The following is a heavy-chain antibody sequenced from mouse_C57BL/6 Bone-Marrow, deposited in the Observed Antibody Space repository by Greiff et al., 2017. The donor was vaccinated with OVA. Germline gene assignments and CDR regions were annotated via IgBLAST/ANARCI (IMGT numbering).Heavy chain of an antibody. CDR1: GFNIKNTY. CDR2: IDPATGYT. Sequence: EVQLQQSVAELVRPGASVKLSCTASGFNIKNTYMHWVKQRPEQGLEWIGRIDPATGYTKYAPKFQGRDTITGDTSTNTAYLQLRSLTSDDTAIYYCARGGTVGAKGDFFAYWGQGTLVTVSA. V-gene: IGHV14-3*01. D-gene: IGHD1-1*01. CDR3: ARGGTVGAKGDFFAY. J-gene: IGHJ3*01.